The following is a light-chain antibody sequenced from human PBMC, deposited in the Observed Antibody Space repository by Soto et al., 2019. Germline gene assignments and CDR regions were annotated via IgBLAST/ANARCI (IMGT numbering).Light chain of an antibody. J-gene: IGKJ5*01. CDR3: QQRSNWQVT. CDR1: QSVSSY. V-gene: IGKV3-11*01. CDR2: DAS. Sequence: DIVFTQSPATLSLSPGERATLSCRASQSVSSYLAWYQQKPGQAPRLLIYDASNRATGIPARFSGSGSGTDFTLTISSLEPEDFAVYYCQQRSNWQVTFGQGTRLEIK.